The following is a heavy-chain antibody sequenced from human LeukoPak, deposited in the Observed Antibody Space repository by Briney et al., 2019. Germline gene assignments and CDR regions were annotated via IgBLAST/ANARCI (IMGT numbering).Heavy chain of an antibody. D-gene: IGHD6-19*01. Sequence: GGSLRLSCAASGFTFSSYWMSWVRQAPGKGLEWVANIKQDGSEKYYVDSVKGRFTISRDNAKNSLYLQMNSLRAEDTAVYYCAREASYSGWSNWFDPWGQGTLVTVSS. J-gene: IGHJ5*01. CDR1: GFTFSSYW. V-gene: IGHV3-7*01. CDR3: AREASYSGWSNWFDP. CDR2: IKQDGSEK.